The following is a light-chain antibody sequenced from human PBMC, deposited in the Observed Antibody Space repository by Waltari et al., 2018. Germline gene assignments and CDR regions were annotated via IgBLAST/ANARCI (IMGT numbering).Light chain of an antibody. Sequence: DLVMTQSPESLAVSLGARATINCKSSQSLLYRPNNQNYLTWYQRKPGQPPKLLISWASTRESGVPDRFSGSGSGTDFTLTISSLQAEDVAVYYCQQSYTTPLTFGGGTRVEIK. CDR3: QQSYTTPLT. CDR2: WAS. CDR1: QSLLYRPNNQNY. J-gene: IGKJ4*01. V-gene: IGKV4-1*01.